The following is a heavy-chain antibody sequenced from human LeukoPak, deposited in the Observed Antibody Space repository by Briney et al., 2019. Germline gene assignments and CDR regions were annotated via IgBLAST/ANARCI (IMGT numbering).Heavy chain of an antibody. CDR1: GXSFSNCS. D-gene: IGHD4-23*01. CDR2: ISSSSTYI. V-gene: IGHV3-21*01. CDR3: AGDYEGNLAFDI. Sequence: GGSLRLSCAASGXSFSNCSVNWVRQAPGKGLEWVSSISSSSTYIYYADSLEGRFTISRDNVRNSLYLQMNSLRAEDTAVYYCAGDYEGNLAFDIWGQGTMVTVSS. J-gene: IGHJ3*02.